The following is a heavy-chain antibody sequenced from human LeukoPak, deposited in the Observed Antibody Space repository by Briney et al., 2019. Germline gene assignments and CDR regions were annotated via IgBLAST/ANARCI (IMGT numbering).Heavy chain of an antibody. CDR2: FYYSGST. V-gene: IGHV4-39*01. CDR1: GGSISTSTYY. CDR3: ASTLRFLEWSPFDH. Sequence: NPSETLSLTCTLSGGSISTSTYYWGWIRQPPGKGLEWIGSFYYSGSTYYNPSLKSRVTVSADTSKNQFSLKLSSVTAADTAVYYCASTLRFLEWSPFDHWGQGTLVTVSS. D-gene: IGHD3-3*01. J-gene: IGHJ5*02.